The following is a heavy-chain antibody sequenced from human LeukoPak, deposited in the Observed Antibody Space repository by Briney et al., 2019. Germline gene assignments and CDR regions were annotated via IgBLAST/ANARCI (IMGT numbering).Heavy chain of an antibody. Sequence: PGGSLRLSCVASGFTFSSYAMSWVRQAPGKGLEWVSAISGSGGSTYYADSVKGRFTISRDNSKNTLYLQMNSLRAEDTAVYYCAKYDFWSGYYPPHPGRAFDIWGQGTMVTVSS. CDR3: AKYDFWSGYYPPHPGRAFDI. CDR1: GFTFSSYA. V-gene: IGHV3-23*01. J-gene: IGHJ3*02. D-gene: IGHD3-3*01. CDR2: ISGSGGST.